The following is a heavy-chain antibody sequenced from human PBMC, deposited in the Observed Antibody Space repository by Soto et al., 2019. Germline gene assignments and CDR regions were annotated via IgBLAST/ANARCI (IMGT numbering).Heavy chain of an antibody. Sequence: QVQLVESGGGVVQPGRSLRLSCAASGFTFSSYGMHWVRQAPGKGLEWVAVIWYDGSNKYYADSVKGRFTISRDNSKNTLYLQMNSLRAEDTAVYYCARGGSGWGDYYYHYGMDVWGQGTTVTVSS. J-gene: IGHJ6*02. CDR3: ARGGSGWGDYYYHYGMDV. CDR2: IWYDGSNK. D-gene: IGHD6-19*01. V-gene: IGHV3-33*01. CDR1: GFTFSSYG.